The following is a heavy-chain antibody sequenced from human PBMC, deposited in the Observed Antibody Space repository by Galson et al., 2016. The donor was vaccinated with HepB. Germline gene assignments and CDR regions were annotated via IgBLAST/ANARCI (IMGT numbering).Heavy chain of an antibody. Sequence: SLRLSCAASGFTFSSYAMHWVRQAPGKGLEWIGRSRNKANSYSTEYAASVKGRFTISRDDSKNSLYLQMNSLKIDDAAVYYCTRWGASSKYAMDVWGQGTTVTVSS. V-gene: IGHV3-72*01. J-gene: IGHJ6*02. D-gene: IGHD2-2*01. CDR1: GFTFSSYA. CDR3: TRWGASSKYAMDV. CDR2: SRNKANSYST.